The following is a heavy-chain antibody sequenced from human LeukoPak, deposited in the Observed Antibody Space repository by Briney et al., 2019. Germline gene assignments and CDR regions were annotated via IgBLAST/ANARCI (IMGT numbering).Heavy chain of an antibody. V-gene: IGHV1-69*05. CDR3: ARDEGSSGYYHRIWFDP. CDR2: IIPIFGTA. CDR1: GGTFSSYA. J-gene: IGHJ5*02. D-gene: IGHD3-22*01. Sequence: SVKVSCKASGGTFSSYAISWVRQAPGQGLEWMGGIIPIFGTANYAQKFQGRVTITTDESTSTAYMELSSLRSEDTAVYYCARDEGSSGYYHRIWFDPWGQGTLVTVSS.